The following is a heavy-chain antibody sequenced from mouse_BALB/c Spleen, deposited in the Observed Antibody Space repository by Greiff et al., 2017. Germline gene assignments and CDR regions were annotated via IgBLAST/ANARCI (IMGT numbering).Heavy chain of an antibody. D-gene: IGHD3-2*02. CDR3: ARSGWDVRFAY. J-gene: IGHJ3*01. CDR1: GYSITSDYA. Sequence: EVKLVESGPGLVKPSQSLSLTCTVTGYSITSDYAWNWIRQFPGNKLEWMGYISYSGSTSYNPSLKSRISITRDTSKNQFFLQLNSVTTEDTATYYCARSGWDVRFAYWGQGTLVTVSA. V-gene: IGHV3-2*02. CDR2: ISYSGST.